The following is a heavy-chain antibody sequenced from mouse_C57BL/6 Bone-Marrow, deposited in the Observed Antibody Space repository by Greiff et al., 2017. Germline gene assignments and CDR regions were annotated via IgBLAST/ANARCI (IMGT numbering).Heavy chain of an antibody. Sequence: EVQLVESGGGLVQSGRSLRLSCATSGFTFSDSYMEWVRQASGKGLERIAASRNKANDYTTEYSASVKGRFLVSRNTSQSILYLQVNALRAEDTAIYYCARGAGGGPGPYAMDYWGQGTSGTVSS. D-gene: IGHD1-1*02. V-gene: IGHV7-1*01. CDR3: ARGAGGGPGPYAMDY. CDR2: SRNKANDYTT. CDR1: GFTFSDSY. J-gene: IGHJ4*01.